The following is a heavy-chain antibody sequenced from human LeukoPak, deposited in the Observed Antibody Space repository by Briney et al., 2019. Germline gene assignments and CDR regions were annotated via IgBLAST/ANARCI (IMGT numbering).Heavy chain of an antibody. V-gene: IGHV3-30*04. Sequence: PGRSLRLSCAASGFTFSSYAMQWARQAPGKGLEWVAVISYDGSNKYYADSVKGRFTISRDNSKNTLYLQMNSLRAEDTAVYYCATDYDSSGYDYWGQGTLVTVSS. J-gene: IGHJ4*02. CDR2: ISYDGSNK. CDR1: GFTFSSYA. CDR3: ATDYDSSGYDY. D-gene: IGHD3-22*01.